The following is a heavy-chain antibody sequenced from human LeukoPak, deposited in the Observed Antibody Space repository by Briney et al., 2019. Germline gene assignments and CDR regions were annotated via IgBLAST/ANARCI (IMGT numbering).Heavy chain of an antibody. CDR3: AKMSTPGIAAAADY. D-gene: IGHD6-13*01. CDR1: GFTFSSYS. V-gene: IGHV3-23*01. J-gene: IGHJ4*02. CDR2: ISGSGVST. Sequence: GGSLRLSCAASGFTFSSYSMSWVRQAPGKGLEWVSAISGSGVSTYYADSVKGRFTISRDNSKNTLYLQMKSLRAEDTALYYCAKMSTPGIAAAADYWGQGTLVTVSS.